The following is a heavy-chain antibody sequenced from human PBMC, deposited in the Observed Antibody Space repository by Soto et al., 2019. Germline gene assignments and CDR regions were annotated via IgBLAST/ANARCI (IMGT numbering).Heavy chain of an antibody. J-gene: IGHJ6*02. CDR1: GFTFSSYE. CDR3: ARERGYCSGGSCYSGGGYYYYGMDV. Sequence: EVQLVESGGGLVQPGGSLRLSCAASGFTFSSYEMNWVRQAPGKGLEWVSYISSSGSTIYYADSVKGRFTISRDNAKNSLYLQINSLRAEDTAVYYCARERGYCSGGSCYSGGGYYYYGMDVWGQGTTVTVSS. D-gene: IGHD2-15*01. CDR2: ISSSGSTI. V-gene: IGHV3-48*03.